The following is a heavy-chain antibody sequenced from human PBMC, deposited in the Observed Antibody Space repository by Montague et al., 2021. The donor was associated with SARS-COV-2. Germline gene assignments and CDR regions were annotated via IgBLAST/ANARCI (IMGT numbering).Heavy chain of an antibody. V-gene: IGHV4-34*01. J-gene: IGHJ4*02. CDR1: DGSFSDYP. Sequence: SETLSLTCAVYDGSFSDYPWTWIRQPPGKGLEWIGEINHRGCINYNPSLKSRVTISVDTSKNQFSLKMTSVNAAGTAVYYCARGRQHINMVVVVVTGGEYFFDFWGQGTLVAVSS. D-gene: IGHD3-22*01. CDR3: ARGRQHINMVVVVVTGGEYFFDF. CDR2: INHRGCI.